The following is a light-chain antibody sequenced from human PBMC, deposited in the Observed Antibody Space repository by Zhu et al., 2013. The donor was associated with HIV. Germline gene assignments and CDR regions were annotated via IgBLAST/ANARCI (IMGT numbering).Light chain of an antibody. V-gene: IGKV1-5*03. CDR2: KTS. CDR3: QQYNSYPIT. CDR1: QSISSW. Sequence: DVQMTQAPSTLSASVGNRVTITCRASQSISSWLAWYQQKPGKAPQVVIYKTSSLESGVPSRFSGSGSGTEFTLTISSLQPDDFATYYCQQYNSYPITFGQGTRLEIK. J-gene: IGKJ5*01.